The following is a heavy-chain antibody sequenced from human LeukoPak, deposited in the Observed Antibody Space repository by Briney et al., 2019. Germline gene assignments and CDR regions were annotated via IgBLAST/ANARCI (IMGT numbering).Heavy chain of an antibody. CDR3: TRGNSSGWYVVGWFDP. Sequence: PGRSLRLSCTASGFTFGDYAMSWFRQAPGKWLEWVGFIRSKAYGGTTEYAAAVKGRFTISRDDSKSIAYLQMNSLKTEDTAVYYCTRGNSSGWYVVGWFDPWGQGTLVTVSS. V-gene: IGHV3-49*03. CDR1: GFTFGDYA. D-gene: IGHD6-19*01. J-gene: IGHJ5*02. CDR2: IRSKAYGGTT.